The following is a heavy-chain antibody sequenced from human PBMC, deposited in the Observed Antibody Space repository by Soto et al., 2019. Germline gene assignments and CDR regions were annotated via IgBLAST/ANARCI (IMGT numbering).Heavy chain of an antibody. V-gene: IGHV3-11*05. Sequence: PGGSLRLSCAASGFIFTDYYMSWIRQAPGKGLEWVSYISSSSRDTKYADSVKGRFTISRDNAKNALYLQMNSLRAEDTATYYCVRGRYADSYWGQGILVTVSS. CDR3: VRGRYADSY. CDR1: GFIFTDYY. CDR2: ISSSSRDT. D-gene: IGHD2-2*01. J-gene: IGHJ4*02.